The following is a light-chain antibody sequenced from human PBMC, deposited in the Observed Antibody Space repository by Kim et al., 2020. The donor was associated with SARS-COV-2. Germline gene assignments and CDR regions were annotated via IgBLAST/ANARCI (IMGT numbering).Light chain of an antibody. J-gene: IGKJ1*01. Sequence: ASAGDRVTITCRASQDISKYLVWYQQKPGKVPKVLIYAASTLQSGVPSRFSGSGSGTDFTLTISGLQPEDVATYYCQRYNGAPQTFGQGTKVDIK. CDR2: AAS. V-gene: IGKV1-27*01. CDR3: QRYNGAPQT. CDR1: QDISKY.